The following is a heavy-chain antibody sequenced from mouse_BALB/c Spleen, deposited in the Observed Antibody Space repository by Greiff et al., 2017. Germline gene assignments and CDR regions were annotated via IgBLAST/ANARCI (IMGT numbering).Heavy chain of an antibody. CDR3: ARVIYYDYEGAMDY. Sequence: EVHLVESGGGLVKPGGSLKLSCAASGFTFSSYAMSWVRQTPEKRLEWVASISSGGSTYYPDSVKGRFTISRDNARNILYLQMSSLRSEDTAMYYCARVIYYDYEGAMDYWGQGTSVTVSS. CDR2: ISSGGST. D-gene: IGHD2-4*01. J-gene: IGHJ4*01. CDR1: GFTFSSYA. V-gene: IGHV5-6-5*01.